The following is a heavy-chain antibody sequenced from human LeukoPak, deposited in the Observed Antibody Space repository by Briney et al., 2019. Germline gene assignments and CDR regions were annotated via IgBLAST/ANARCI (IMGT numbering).Heavy chain of an antibody. V-gene: IGHV1-2*02. D-gene: IGHD6-6*01. CDR3: ARGSWGSSNPLYYYYYMDV. Sequence: VASVKVSCKASGYTFTGYYMHWVRQAPGQGLEWMGWINPNSGGTNYAQKFQGRVTMTRDTSISTAYMELSRLRSDDTAVYYCARGSWGSSNPLYYYYYMDVWGKGTTVTVSS. J-gene: IGHJ6*03. CDR2: INPNSGGT. CDR1: GYTFTGYY.